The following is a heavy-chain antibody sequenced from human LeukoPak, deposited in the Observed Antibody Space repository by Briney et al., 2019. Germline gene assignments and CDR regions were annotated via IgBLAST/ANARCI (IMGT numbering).Heavy chain of an antibody. CDR3: ARGGDTAIDY. V-gene: IGHV4-4*02. CDR1: GGSISSSNW. J-gene: IGHJ4*02. Sequence: MASETLSLTCAVSGGSISSSNWWSWVRQPPGKGLEWIGEINHSGSTNYNPSLKSRVTISVDTSKNQFSLKLSSVTAADTAVYYCARGGDTAIDYWGQGTLVTVSS. D-gene: IGHD5-18*01. CDR2: INHSGST.